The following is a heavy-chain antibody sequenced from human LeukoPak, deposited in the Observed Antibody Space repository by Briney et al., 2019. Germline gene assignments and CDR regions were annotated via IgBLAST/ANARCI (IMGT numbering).Heavy chain of an antibody. V-gene: IGHV4-59*01. CDR1: GVSISSYY. J-gene: IGHJ6*02. CDR3: ARGAGKIAVAGIYYYYYYGMDV. D-gene: IGHD6-19*01. Sequence: SETLSLTCTVSGVSISSYYWSWLRQPPGKGLEWIGYIYYSGSTNYNPSLKSRVTISVDTSKNQFSLKLSSVTAADTAVYYCARGAGKIAVAGIYYYYYYGMDVWGQGTTVTVSS. CDR2: IYYSGST.